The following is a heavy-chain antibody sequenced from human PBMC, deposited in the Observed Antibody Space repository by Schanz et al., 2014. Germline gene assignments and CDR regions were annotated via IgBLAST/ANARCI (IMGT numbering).Heavy chain of an antibody. V-gene: IGHV1-18*01. CDR1: GYIFGSHG. CDR2: INAHTGNT. Sequence: QVQLVQSGAEVKKPGASVKVSCKASGYIFGSHGMTWVRQAPGQGPELMGWINAHTGNTQYAQKFQGRVNMTRDTVTTTVHLELTRPRTDDTAIYYCARVHIATYHYNSPGAFDIWGQGTRVTVSS. CDR3: ARVHIATYHYNSPGAFDI. D-gene: IGHD3-10*01. J-gene: IGHJ3*02.